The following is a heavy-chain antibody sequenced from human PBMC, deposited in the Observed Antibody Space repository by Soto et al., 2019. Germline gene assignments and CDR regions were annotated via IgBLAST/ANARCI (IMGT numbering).Heavy chain of an antibody. Sequence: QVQLQESGPGLVKPSQTLSLTCTVSGGSISSGGYYWSWIRQHPGKGREWIGYIYYSGRTYYNPSLKSRVTISVATSKNKFSLKLSSVTAADTAVYYCARAVRGALLPPYYFDYWGQGTLVTVSS. V-gene: IGHV4-31*03. J-gene: IGHJ4*02. CDR1: GGSISSGGYY. D-gene: IGHD3-10*01. CDR2: IYYSGRT. CDR3: ARAVRGALLPPYYFDY.